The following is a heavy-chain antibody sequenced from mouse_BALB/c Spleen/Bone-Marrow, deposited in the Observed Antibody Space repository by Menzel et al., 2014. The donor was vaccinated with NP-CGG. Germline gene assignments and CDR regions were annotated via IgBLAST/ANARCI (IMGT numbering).Heavy chain of an antibody. CDR3: ARRDGGPMDY. CDR1: GFAFSSYD. J-gene: IGHJ4*01. CDR2: ISSGGSYT. Sequence: DVKLVESGGGLVKPGGSLKLSCAASGFAFSSYDMSWVRQTPEKRLEWVATISSGGSYTYYPDSVKGRFTISRDNAKNTLYLQMSSLKSEDTAMYYCARRDGGPMDYWGQGTSVTVSS. D-gene: IGHD2-3*01. V-gene: IGHV5-6*03.